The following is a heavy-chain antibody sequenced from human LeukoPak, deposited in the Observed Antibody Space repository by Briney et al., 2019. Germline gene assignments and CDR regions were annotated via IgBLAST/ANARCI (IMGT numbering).Heavy chain of an antibody. D-gene: IGHD3-22*01. Sequence: SETLSLTCSVSGVSISNYYWSWIRQPPGKGLEWIGHIYYSGSANYNPSLKSRVTISVDSSKNQFSLKLTSVTAADTAVYYCARGYYDSSGYSCPFDYWGQGTLVTVSS. J-gene: IGHJ4*02. CDR1: GVSISNYY. CDR2: IYYSGSA. V-gene: IGHV4-59*01. CDR3: ARGYYDSSGYSCPFDY.